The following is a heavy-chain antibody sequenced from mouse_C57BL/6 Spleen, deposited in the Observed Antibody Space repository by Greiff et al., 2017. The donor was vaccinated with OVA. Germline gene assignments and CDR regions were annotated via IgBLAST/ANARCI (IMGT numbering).Heavy chain of an antibody. D-gene: IGHD4-1*01. J-gene: IGHJ2*01. CDR1: GYTFTSYW. V-gene: IGHV1-59*01. CDR2: IDPSDSYT. Sequence: QVQLQQPGAELVRPGTSVKLSCKASGYTFTSYWMHWVKQRPGQGLEWIGVIDPSDSYTNYNQKFKGKATLTVDTSSSTAYMQLSSLTSEDSAVYYCGLTGTSFDYWGQGTTLTVSS. CDR3: GLTGTSFDY.